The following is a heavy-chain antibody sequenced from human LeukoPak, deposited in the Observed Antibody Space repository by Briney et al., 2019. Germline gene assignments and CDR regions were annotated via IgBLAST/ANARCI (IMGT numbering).Heavy chain of an antibody. CDR2: ISGSGGST. CDR1: GFTFSSYN. V-gene: IGHV3-23*01. D-gene: IGHD3-22*01. J-gene: IGHJ4*02. Sequence: GSLRLSCAASGFTFSSYNMHWVRQAPGKGLEWVSAISGSGGSTYYADSVKGRFTISRDNSKNTLYLQMNSLRAEDTAVYYCAKDPPTSYDSSGYDDYWGQGTLVTVSS. CDR3: AKDPPTSYDSSGYDDY.